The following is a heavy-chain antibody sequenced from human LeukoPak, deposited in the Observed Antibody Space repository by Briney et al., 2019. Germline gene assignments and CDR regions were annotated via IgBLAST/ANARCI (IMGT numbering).Heavy chain of an antibody. CDR1: GGSISNTFYY. Sequence: SETLSLTCTVSGGSISNTFYYWAWIRQPPGMGLELIGSTYYSGTTHYTPSLKSRVTISVDTSKNQFSLKLRSVTAADTAVYYCARLGYCSSTSCHYWYFDVWGRGTLVTVSS. CDR3: ARLGYCSSTSCHYWYFDV. J-gene: IGHJ2*01. D-gene: IGHD2-2*03. CDR2: TYYSGTT. V-gene: IGHV4-39*01.